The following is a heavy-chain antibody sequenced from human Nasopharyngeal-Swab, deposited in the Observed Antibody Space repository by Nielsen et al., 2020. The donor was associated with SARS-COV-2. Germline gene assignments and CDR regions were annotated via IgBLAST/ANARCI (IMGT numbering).Heavy chain of an antibody. V-gene: IGHV4-39*01. Sequence: RQAPGKGLEGMGSIYYSGGTCYNPSLKSRVTISVDTSKNQFSRKLTSVTAADTAVYYCATPWELSAYWGQGTLVTVSS. D-gene: IGHD1-26*01. CDR2: IYYSGGT. CDR3: ATPWELSAY. J-gene: IGHJ4*02.